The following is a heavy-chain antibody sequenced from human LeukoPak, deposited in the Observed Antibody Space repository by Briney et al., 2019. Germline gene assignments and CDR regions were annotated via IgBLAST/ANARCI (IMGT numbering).Heavy chain of an antibody. V-gene: IGHV3-23*01. CDR1: GFTYSIYA. Sequence: GGSLRLSCAASGFTYSIYAMTWVRQAPGRGLDWVSAISGSGGSTYYADSVKGRFTIFRDNSKNTLYLQMNSLRAEDTAVYYCAKDLKYYDYWGQGTLVTVSS. J-gene: IGHJ4*02. D-gene: IGHD3-10*01. CDR3: AKDLKYYDY. CDR2: ISGSGGST.